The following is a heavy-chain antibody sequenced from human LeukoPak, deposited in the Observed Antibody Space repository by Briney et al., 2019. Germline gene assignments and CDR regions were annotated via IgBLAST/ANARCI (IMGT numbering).Heavy chain of an antibody. V-gene: IGHV4-34*01. CDR2: INHSGST. Sequence: SETLSPTCAVYGGSFSGYYWSWIRQPPGKGLEWIGEINHSGSTNYNSSLKSRVTISVDTSKNQFSLKLSSVTAADTAVYYCARRMGRRFGERYYYYHYMDVWGKGTTVTISS. CDR1: GGSFSGYY. CDR3: ARRMGRRFGERYYYYHYMDV. D-gene: IGHD3-10*01. J-gene: IGHJ6*03.